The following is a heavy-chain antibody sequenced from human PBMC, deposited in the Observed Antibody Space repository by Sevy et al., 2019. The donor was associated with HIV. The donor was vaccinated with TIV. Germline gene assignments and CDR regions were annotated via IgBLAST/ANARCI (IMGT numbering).Heavy chain of an antibody. J-gene: IGHJ5*02. Sequence: SETLSLTCAVYGGSFSGYYWSWIRQPPGKGLEWIGEINHSGSTNYNPSLKSRVTISVDTSKNQFSLKLSSVTAADTAVYYCARWGYDYVWGSYRPGRNWFDPWGLGTLVTVSS. CDR2: INHSGST. D-gene: IGHD3-16*02. CDR1: GGSFSGYY. V-gene: IGHV4-34*01. CDR3: ARWGYDYVWGSYRPGRNWFDP.